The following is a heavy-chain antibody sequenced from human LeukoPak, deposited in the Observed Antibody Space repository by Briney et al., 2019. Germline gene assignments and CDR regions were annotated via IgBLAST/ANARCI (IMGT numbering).Heavy chain of an antibody. CDR3: ARESLTVTTFDY. V-gene: IGHV3-66*01. D-gene: IGHD4-17*01. CDR1: GFIVSSNY. Sequence: GGSLRLSCAASGFIVSSNYMSWVRQAPGKGLEWVSVIHSDSSTYYADSVKGRFTISRDNSKNTLYLQMNSLRAEDTAVYYCARESLTVTTFDYWGQGTLVTVSS. J-gene: IGHJ4*02. CDR2: IHSDSST.